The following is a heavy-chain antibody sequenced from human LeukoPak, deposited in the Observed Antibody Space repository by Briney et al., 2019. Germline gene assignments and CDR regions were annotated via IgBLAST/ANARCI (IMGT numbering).Heavy chain of an antibody. CDR1: GYTFINND. CDR3: ARSHTQKEFCGGGRCYPTVWWFDP. CDR2: IDTKNGKR. D-gene: IGHD2-15*01. V-gene: IGHV1-8*01. Sequence: ASVKVSCTTSGYTFINNDINWVRQAPGQGLEWMAWIDTKNGKRGYAQNFQGRATMTTDISINTAYLELSSLRSEDTAVYYCARSHTQKEFCGGGRCYPTVWWFDPWGQGTLVTVSS. J-gene: IGHJ5*02.